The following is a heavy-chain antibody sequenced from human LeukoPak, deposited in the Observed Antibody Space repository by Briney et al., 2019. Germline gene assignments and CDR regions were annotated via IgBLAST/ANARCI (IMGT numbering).Heavy chain of an antibody. CDR3: AIESGSYSPFDI. D-gene: IGHD1-26*01. CDR2: IYHSGST. J-gene: IGHJ3*02. Sequence: SQTLSLTCTVSGGSISSGGYYWSWIRQPPGKGLEWIGYIYHSGSTYYNPSLKSRVTISVDRSKNQFSLKLSSVTAADTAVYYCAIESGSYSPFDIWGQGTMVTVSS. V-gene: IGHV4-30-2*01. CDR1: GGSISSGGYY.